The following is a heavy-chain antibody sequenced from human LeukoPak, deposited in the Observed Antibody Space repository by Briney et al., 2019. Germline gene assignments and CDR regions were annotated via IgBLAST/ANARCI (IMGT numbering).Heavy chain of an antibody. D-gene: IGHD3-10*01. CDR2: IYYSGST. CDR1: GGSISSGGYY. CDR3: ARDFTDYGSGSYYYYFDY. Sequence: SQTLSLTCTVSGGSISSGGYYWSWIRQHPGKGLEWIGYIYYSGSTYYNPSLKSRVTISVDTSKNQFSPKLSSVTAADTAVYYCARDFTDYGSGSYYYYFDYWGQGTLVTVSS. J-gene: IGHJ4*02. V-gene: IGHV4-31*03.